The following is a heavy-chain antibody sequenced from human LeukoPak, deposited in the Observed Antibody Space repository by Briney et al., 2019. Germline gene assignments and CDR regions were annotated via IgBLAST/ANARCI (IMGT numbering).Heavy chain of an antibody. J-gene: IGHJ4*02. CDR3: ARVVGELLWFEELSYYFDY. CDR2: IYYSGST. CDR1: GGSISSYY. V-gene: IGHV4-59*01. Sequence: SETLSLTCTVSGGSISSYYRSWIRQPPGKGLEWIGYIYYSGSTNYNPSLKSRVTISVDTSKNQFSLKLSSVTAADTAVYYCARVVGELLWFEELSYYFDYWGQGTLVTVSS. D-gene: IGHD3-10*01.